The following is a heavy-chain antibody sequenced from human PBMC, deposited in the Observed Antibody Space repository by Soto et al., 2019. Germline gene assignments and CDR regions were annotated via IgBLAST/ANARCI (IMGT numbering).Heavy chain of an antibody. CDR2: MNPNSGNT. CDR3: ARTLYGDNVDY. D-gene: IGHD4-17*01. CDR1: GYTFTSYD. J-gene: IGHJ4*02. V-gene: IGHV1-8*01. Sequence: QVQLVQSGAEVKKPGASVKVSCKASGYTFTSYDINWVRQATGQALERMGWMNPNSGNTGYAQTFQGRVTMTRNTAKSTAYMELRSLRSEDTAVYYCARTLYGDNVDYWGQGTLGSVSS.